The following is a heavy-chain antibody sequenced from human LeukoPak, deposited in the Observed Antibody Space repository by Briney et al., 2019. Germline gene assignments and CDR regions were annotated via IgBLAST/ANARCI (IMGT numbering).Heavy chain of an antibody. V-gene: IGHV4-59*01. CDR1: GGSISTYY. J-gene: IGHJ4*02. CDR3: APLTRRDSSSWYIEELD. D-gene: IGHD6-13*01. CDR2: IDNSGST. Sequence: PSETLSLTCTVSGGSISTYYWSWIRQPPGKGLEWIGYIDNSGSTNHNPSLKSRVTISVDTSKNQFSLKLSSVTAADTAVYYCAPLTRRDSSSWYIEELDWGQGTLVTVSS.